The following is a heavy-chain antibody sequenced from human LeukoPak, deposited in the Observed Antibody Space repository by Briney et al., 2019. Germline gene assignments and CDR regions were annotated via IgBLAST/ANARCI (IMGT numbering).Heavy chain of an antibody. CDR1: GFTFSSYA. Sequence: QLGGSLRLSCAASGFTFSSYAMSWVRQAPGKGLEWVSVIYSGGSTYYADSVKGRFTISRDNSKNTLYLQMNSLRAEDTAVYYCARESRYCSSTSCSSFDYWGQGTLVTVAS. D-gene: IGHD2-2*01. CDR3: ARESRYCSSTSCSSFDY. CDR2: IYSGGST. V-gene: IGHV3-53*01. J-gene: IGHJ4*02.